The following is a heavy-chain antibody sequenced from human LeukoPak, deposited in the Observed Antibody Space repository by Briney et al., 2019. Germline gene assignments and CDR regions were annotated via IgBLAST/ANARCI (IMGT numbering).Heavy chain of an antibody. V-gene: IGHV4-59*08. CDR2: IYCSGTT. CDR1: GGSISSYY. D-gene: IGHD4-23*01. Sequence: SETLSLTCTVSGGSISSYYWSWIRQPPGKGLEWIGYIYCSGTTDYNPSLKSRVTISVDTSKNQFSLKLSSVTAADTAVYYCARHLNSYFFDYWGQGTLVTVSS. CDR3: ARHLNSYFFDY. J-gene: IGHJ4*02.